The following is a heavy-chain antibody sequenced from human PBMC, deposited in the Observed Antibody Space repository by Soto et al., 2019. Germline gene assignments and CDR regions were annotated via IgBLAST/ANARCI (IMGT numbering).Heavy chain of an antibody. D-gene: IGHD2-15*01. J-gene: IGHJ4*02. Sequence: PSETLSLTCSVSGGSISSSYWNWIRQPAGKGLEWIGRFYTTGRASYNPSLKGRLTLSGDTSKNQFSLRLGSVTAADTAVYYCARGGGYDSFDFWGQGSQVTVPQ. CDR2: FYTTGRA. CDR1: GGSISSSY. CDR3: ARGGGYDSFDF. V-gene: IGHV4-4*07.